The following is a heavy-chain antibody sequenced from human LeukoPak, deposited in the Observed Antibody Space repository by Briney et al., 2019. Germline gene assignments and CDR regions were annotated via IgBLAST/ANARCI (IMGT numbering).Heavy chain of an antibody. D-gene: IGHD6-19*01. CDR3: ARHQWHYYYYMGV. CDR2: IYYSGDT. J-gene: IGHJ6*03. Sequence: PETLSHTCTVSGGSISSIRYYRGWRRQPPGKGLEWIGSIYYSGDTYYNPSLKSRLVTISVDTSKNQFSLRLSAVAAADTAVYYCARHQWHYYYYMGVWGKGSTVPVSS. V-gene: IGHV4-39*01. CDR1: GGSISSIRYY.